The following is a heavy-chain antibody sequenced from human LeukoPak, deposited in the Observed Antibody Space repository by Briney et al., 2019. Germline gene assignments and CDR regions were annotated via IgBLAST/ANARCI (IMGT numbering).Heavy chain of an antibody. CDR3: ARDSLYYGTDV. Sequence: GGSLRLSCAASGFTFSNYWMSWVRQAPGKGLEWVANIKQDGSEKYYVDSVKGRFTISRDNAKNSLYLQMNSLRAEDTAVYYCARDSLYYGTDVWGQGTTATVSS. J-gene: IGHJ6*02. CDR1: GFTFSNYW. V-gene: IGHV3-7*01. CDR2: IKQDGSEK.